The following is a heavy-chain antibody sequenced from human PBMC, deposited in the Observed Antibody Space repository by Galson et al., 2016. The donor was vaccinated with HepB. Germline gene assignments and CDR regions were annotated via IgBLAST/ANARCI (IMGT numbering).Heavy chain of an antibody. CDR1: GYTFTTYA. J-gene: IGHJ4*02. CDR2: INSEKGNT. V-gene: IGHV1-3*01. CDR3: ARRVGYRGLRGYYFDY. Sequence: QSGAEVKKPGGSLTVSCKASGYTFTTYAIHWMRQAPGQRLEWVGWINSEKGNTKYSHDLQDRVTITRDTSATTAYMQLNGLRPEDTAVYYCARRVGYRGLRGYYFDYWGQGTLVTVSS. D-gene: IGHD5-12*01.